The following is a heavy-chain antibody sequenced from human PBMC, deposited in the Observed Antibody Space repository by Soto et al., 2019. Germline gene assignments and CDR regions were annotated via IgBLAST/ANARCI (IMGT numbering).Heavy chain of an antibody. V-gene: IGHV3-9*01. J-gene: IGHJ4*02. CDR3: TKDKGATPYYIDS. Sequence: VLLVESEGGLVQPGRSLRLSCAVSGFNIGNYAMHWVRQAPGKGLEWVAAINWNSDKVAYAGSVLDRFTIFRDSAKNSLHLQMNDLTTEDTALYYCTKDKGATPYYIDSWGQGILVTVSS. CDR1: GFNIGNYA. CDR2: INWNSDKV.